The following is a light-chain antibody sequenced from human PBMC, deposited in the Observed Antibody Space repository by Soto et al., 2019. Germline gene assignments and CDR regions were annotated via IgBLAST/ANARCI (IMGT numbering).Light chain of an antibody. CDR1: QSVSSSY. CDR2: GAS. J-gene: IGKJ1*01. Sequence: EIVLTQSPGTLSLSPAERATLSCRASQSVSSSYLAWYQKKPGQAPRLVIYGASRRATGIPDRFSGIVSGTDFSLTISRLEPEDFAVYYCQQYGSSLPWTFGQGTKVDNK. V-gene: IGKV3-20*01. CDR3: QQYGSSLPWT.